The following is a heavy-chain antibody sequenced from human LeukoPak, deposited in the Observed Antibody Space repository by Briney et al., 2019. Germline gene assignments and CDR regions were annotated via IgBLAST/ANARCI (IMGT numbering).Heavy chain of an antibody. CDR3: AKGGSSSPRSTFDY. J-gene: IGHJ4*02. CDR2: IKQDGSEK. CDR1: GFTFSSYW. D-gene: IGHD6-13*01. V-gene: IGHV3-7*01. Sequence: PGGSLRLSCAASGFTFSSYWMSWVRQAPGKGLEWVANIKQDGSEKYYVDSVKGRFTISRDNAKNTVYLQMNSLRAEDTAVYYCAKGGSSSPRSTFDYWGQGTLLTVSS.